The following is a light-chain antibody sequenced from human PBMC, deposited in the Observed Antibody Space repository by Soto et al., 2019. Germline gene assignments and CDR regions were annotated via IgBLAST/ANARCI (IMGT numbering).Light chain of an antibody. CDR1: QRITSW. CDR3: QQYFSYPYT. V-gene: IGKV1-5*01. J-gene: IGKJ2*01. CDR2: AAS. Sequence: DIQMTQSPSTLSASVGDRVNITCRASQRITSWLAWYQQKPGKAPNLLIYAASSLETAVPSRFSGSGSGTEFTLTFSSLQPDDFGTYYCQQYFSYPYTFRHGTKLEIK.